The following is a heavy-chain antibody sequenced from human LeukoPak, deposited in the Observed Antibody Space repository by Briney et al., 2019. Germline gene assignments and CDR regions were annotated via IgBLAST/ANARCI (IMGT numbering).Heavy chain of an antibody. CDR2: EDGET. J-gene: IGHJ6*03. CDR3: ATGVAAAGPYNYYYHMDV. D-gene: IGHD6-13*01. Sequence: EDGETIYAQKFQGRVTMTEDTSTDTAYMELSSLRSEDTAVYYCATGVAAAGPYNYYYHMDVWGKGTTVTVSS. V-gene: IGHV1-24*01.